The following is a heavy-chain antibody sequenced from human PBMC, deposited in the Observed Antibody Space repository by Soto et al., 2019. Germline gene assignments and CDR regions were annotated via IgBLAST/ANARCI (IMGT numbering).Heavy chain of an antibody. CDR3: ARGGSVPADNTVWFDP. J-gene: IGHJ5*02. V-gene: IGHV4-34*01. CDR1: GGSFSGYY. CDR2: INHSGST. Sequence: QVQLQQWGAGLLKPAETLSLTCAVYGGSFSGYYWSWIRQPPGKGLEWIGEINHSGSTNYNPCLKSLVTMSVDTSKNQFSLKLSSVTAAYTAVYYCARGGSVPADNTVWFDPWGQGTLVTVSS. D-gene: IGHD2-2*01.